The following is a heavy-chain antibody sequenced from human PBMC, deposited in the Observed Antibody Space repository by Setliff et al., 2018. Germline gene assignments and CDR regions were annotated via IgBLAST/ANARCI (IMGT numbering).Heavy chain of an antibody. Sequence: SETLSLTCAVTSYSISTNYYWGWIRQPPGKGLEWIGSIYHSGSTYYNPSLKSRVTVSVDTSKNQFSLKLTSVTAADTAVYYCARVGAVNYDFDSWGQGTLVTVSS. D-gene: IGHD3-10*01. CDR2: IYHSGST. J-gene: IGHJ4*02. CDR1: SYSISTNYY. CDR3: ARVGAVNYDFDS. V-gene: IGHV4-38-2*01.